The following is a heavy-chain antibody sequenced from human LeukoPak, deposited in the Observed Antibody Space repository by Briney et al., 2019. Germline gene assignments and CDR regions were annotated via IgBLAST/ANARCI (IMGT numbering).Heavy chain of an antibody. CDR1: GFTFSSYW. J-gene: IGHJ4*02. V-gene: IGHV3-7*01. CDR2: IKKDGSEK. Sequence: GGSLRLSCAASGFTFSSYWMSWVRQAAGKGREWVANIKKDGSEKYYVDSVKGRFTISRDNAKNSLYLQMNSLRAEDTAVYYCARDLMRFLEWVNWGQGTLVTVSS. CDR3: ARDLMRFLEWVN. D-gene: IGHD3-3*01.